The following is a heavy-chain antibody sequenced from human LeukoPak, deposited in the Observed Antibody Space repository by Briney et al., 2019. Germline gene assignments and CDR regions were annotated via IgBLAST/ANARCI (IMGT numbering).Heavy chain of an antibody. V-gene: IGHV4-34*01. D-gene: IGHD3-10*01. Sequence: SETLSLTCAVYGGSFSGYYWSWIRQPPGKGLEGIVEINHSGSTNYNPSFKSRVTISVDTSKNQFSLKLSSVTAADTAVYYCARGGDLYYSRKPNWFDPWGQGTLVTVSS. J-gene: IGHJ5*02. CDR2: INHSGST. CDR3: ARGGDLYYSRKPNWFDP. CDR1: GGSFSGYY.